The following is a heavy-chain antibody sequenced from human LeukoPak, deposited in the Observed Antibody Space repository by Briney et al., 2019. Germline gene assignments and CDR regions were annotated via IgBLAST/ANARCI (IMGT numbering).Heavy chain of an antibody. CDR1: GGSISSGSYY. D-gene: IGHD3-22*01. Sequence: SETLSLTCTVSGGSISSGSYYWSWIRQPAGKGLEWIGRIYTSGSTNYNPSLKSRATISVDTSKNQFSLKLSSVTAADTAVYYCARDAPLDYYDSSGYWGPLYYFDYWGQGTLVTVS. CDR2: IYTSGST. V-gene: IGHV4-61*02. CDR3: ARDAPLDYYDSSGYWGPLYYFDY. J-gene: IGHJ4*02.